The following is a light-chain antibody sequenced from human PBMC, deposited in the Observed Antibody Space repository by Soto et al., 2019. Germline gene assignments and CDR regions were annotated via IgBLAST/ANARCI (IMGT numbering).Light chain of an antibody. J-gene: IGLJ3*02. CDR3: CSFAGSYTFGV. CDR2: DVS. CDR1: SSDVGDYNY. Sequence: QSALTQPRSVSGSPGQSVTISCTGTSSDVGDYNYVSWYQQYPGKAPKLVIYDVSKRPSGVPDRFSGSKSGNTTSLTISGHQAEDEADYYCCSFAGSYTFGVFGGGTKLTVL. V-gene: IGLV2-11*01.